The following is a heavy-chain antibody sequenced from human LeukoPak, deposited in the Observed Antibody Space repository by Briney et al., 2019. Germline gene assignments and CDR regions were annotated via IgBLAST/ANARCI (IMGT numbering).Heavy chain of an antibody. Sequence: GGSLRLSCAASGFTVSSNYMSWVRQAPGKGLEWVSVIYSGGSTYYADSVKGRFTISRDNSKNTLYLQMNSLRAEDTAVYYCARSLAAAGPYYYFYYMDVWGKGTTVSVSS. J-gene: IGHJ6*03. D-gene: IGHD6-13*01. CDR3: ARSLAAAGPYYYFYYMDV. CDR1: GFTVSSNY. CDR2: IYSGGST. V-gene: IGHV3-53*01.